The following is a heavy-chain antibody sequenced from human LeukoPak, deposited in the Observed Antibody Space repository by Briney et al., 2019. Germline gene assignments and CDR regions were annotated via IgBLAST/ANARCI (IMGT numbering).Heavy chain of an antibody. V-gene: IGHV4-30-2*01. CDR2: IYHSGST. CDR3: ARDRAHYQLLGLDV. D-gene: IGHD2-2*01. J-gene: IGHJ6*04. Sequence: PSQTLSLTCTVSGGSISSGGYYWSWIRQPPGKGLEWIGYIYHSGSTYYNPSLKSRVTISVDRSKNQFSLKLSSVTAADTAVYYCARDRAHYQLLGLDVWGKGTTVTVSS. CDR1: GGSISSGGYY.